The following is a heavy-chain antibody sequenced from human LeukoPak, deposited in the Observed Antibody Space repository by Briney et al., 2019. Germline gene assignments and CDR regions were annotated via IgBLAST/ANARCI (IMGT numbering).Heavy chain of an antibody. CDR3: ARDQNYYYGSGTYYNWFDS. V-gene: IGHV1-18*01. CDR2: ICAYNGNT. J-gene: IGHJ5*01. CDR1: GYTFTSYG. Sequence: ASVKVSCKATGYTFTSYGISWVRQAPGQGLEWVGWICAYNGNTNYAQRPQGRVTMTTDTSTSTAYMELRSLRSDDTAVYYRARDQNYYYGSGTYYNWFDSWGQGTLVTVSS. D-gene: IGHD3-10*01.